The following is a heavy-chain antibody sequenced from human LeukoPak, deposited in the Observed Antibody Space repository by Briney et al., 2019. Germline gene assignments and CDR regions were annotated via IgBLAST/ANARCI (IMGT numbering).Heavy chain of an antibody. J-gene: IGHJ4*02. Sequence: ASVKVSRKTSGYTFTDYYIHWVRQAPGQGLEWMGWINPNSGGTSYPQKFQGRVTITRDTRISTVYMDLARLTSSDTAVYHCTRDYGDSWGQGTLVTVSS. CDR2: INPNSGGT. D-gene: IGHD3-10*01. CDR1: GYTFTDYY. CDR3: TRDYGDS. V-gene: IGHV1-2*02.